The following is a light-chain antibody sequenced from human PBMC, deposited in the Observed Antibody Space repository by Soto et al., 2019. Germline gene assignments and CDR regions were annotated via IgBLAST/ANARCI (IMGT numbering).Light chain of an antibody. CDR1: CSDVGGYNF. J-gene: IGLJ3*02. CDR2: EVS. CDR3: SSYTLRNTLVL. Sequence: QSVLTQPASVSGSPGQSITISCTGTCSDVGGYNFVSWYQQHPGKAPRLIIYEVSSRPSGVSYRFSGSKSGNTASLTISGLQAEDEADYYCSSYTLRNTLVLFGGGTKLTVL. V-gene: IGLV2-14*01.